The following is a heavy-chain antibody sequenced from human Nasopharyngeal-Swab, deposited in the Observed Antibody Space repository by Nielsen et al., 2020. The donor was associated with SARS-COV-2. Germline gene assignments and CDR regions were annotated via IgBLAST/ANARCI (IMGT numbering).Heavy chain of an antibody. J-gene: IGHJ6*03. CDR3: AGDPQQLVFHYYYYYMDV. CDR2: IKQDGSEK. CDR1: GFTFSSYW. Sequence: GGSLRLSCAASGFTFSSYWMSWVRQAPGKGLEWVANIKQDGSEKYYVDSVKGRFTISRDNAKNSLYLQMNSLRAEDPAVYYCAGDPQQLVFHYYYYYMDVWGKGTTVTVSS. D-gene: IGHD6-13*01. V-gene: IGHV3-7*01.